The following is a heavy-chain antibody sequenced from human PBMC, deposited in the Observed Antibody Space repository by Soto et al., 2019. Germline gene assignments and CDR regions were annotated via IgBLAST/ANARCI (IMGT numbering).Heavy chain of an antibody. CDR2: IWYDGSNK. CDR3: ARAGGYCSGGSCYSLLDY. CDR1: GFTFSSYG. Sequence: QVQLVESGGGVVQPGRSLRLSCAASGFTFSSYGMHWVRQAPGKGLEWVAVIWYDGSNKYYADSVKGRFTISRDNSKNTLYLQMNSLRVEDTAVYYCARAGGYCSGGSCYSLLDYWGQGTLVTVSS. J-gene: IGHJ4*02. V-gene: IGHV3-33*01. D-gene: IGHD2-15*01.